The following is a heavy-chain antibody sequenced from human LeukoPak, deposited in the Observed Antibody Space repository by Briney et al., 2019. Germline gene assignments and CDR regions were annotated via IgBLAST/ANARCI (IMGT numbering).Heavy chain of an antibody. D-gene: IGHD6-19*01. CDR3: AKDPRTGAVSGIFYFDY. J-gene: IGHJ4*02. CDR1: GFTFSRHP. CDR2: IVYDGSEK. Sequence: PVTSLRLSCAASGFTFSRHPMHWVRQAPGKGLEWVAVIVYDGSEKYYKESVKGGFTISRDNSKNTLYLQMDSLRPEDTAVYYCAKDPRTGAVSGIFYFDYWGQGTLLTVSS. V-gene: IGHV3-30*04.